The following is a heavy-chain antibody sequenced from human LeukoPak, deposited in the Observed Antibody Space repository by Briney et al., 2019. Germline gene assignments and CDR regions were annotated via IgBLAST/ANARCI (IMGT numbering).Heavy chain of an antibody. D-gene: IGHD4-17*01. CDR3: ARDYADYYYGMDV. Sequence: SETLSLTCTVSGGSLSSGSYYWSWIRQPAGTGLEWIGRIYTSGSTNYNPSLKSRVTISVDTSKNQFSLKLSSVTAADTAVYYCARDYADYYYGMDVWGQGTTVTVSS. CDR2: IYTSGST. CDR1: GGSLSSGSYY. J-gene: IGHJ6*02. V-gene: IGHV4-61*02.